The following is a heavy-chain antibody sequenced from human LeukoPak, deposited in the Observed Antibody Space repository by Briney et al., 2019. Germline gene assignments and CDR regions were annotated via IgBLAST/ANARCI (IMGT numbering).Heavy chain of an antibody. Sequence: SETLSLTCSVSGYSFTSGHYWGWTRQPPGKGLEWIANIYHTGSAHYNPSLKSRVTISVDTSKNQFSLKLSSVTAADTAVYYCARYCTSTTCILRGFDYWGQGTLVTVSS. D-gene: IGHD2-2*01. CDR3: ARYCTSTTCILRGFDY. V-gene: IGHV4-38-2*01. CDR1: GYSFTSGHY. J-gene: IGHJ4*02. CDR2: IYHTGSA.